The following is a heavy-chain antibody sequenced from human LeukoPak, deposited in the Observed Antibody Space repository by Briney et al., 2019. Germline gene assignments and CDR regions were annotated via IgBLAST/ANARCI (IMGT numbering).Heavy chain of an antibody. CDR2: ISGTGSGT. J-gene: IGHJ4*02. Sequence: GGSLRLSCAAPGFTFSSYAMTWVRQAPGKGLEWVSAISGTGSGTDYADSVKGRFTVSRDNSKNTLYLQMNSLRADDTAVYYCAIGCSGYDYFDYWGQGTLVTVSS. CDR1: GFTFSSYA. D-gene: IGHD5-12*01. CDR3: AIGCSGYDYFDY. V-gene: IGHV3-23*01.